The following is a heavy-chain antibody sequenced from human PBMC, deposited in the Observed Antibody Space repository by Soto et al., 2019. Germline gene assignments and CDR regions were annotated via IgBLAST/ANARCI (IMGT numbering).Heavy chain of an antibody. Sequence: GGSLRLSCAASGFTFSSYAMSWVRQAPGKGLEWVSAISGSGGSTYYAYSVKGRFTISRDNSKNTLYLQMNSLRAEDTAVYYCAKGGQWLVLYYFDNWGQGTLVTVSS. J-gene: IGHJ4*02. CDR3: AKGGQWLVLYYFDN. D-gene: IGHD6-19*01. V-gene: IGHV3-23*01. CDR2: ISGSGGST. CDR1: GFTFSSYA.